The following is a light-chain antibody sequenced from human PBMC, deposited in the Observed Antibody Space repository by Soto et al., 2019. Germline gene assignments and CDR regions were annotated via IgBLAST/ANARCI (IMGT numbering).Light chain of an antibody. J-gene: IGKJ4*01. CDR2: DAS. V-gene: IGKV3-11*01. CDR3: QQRSNS. Sequence: EIVLTQSPATLSLSPGDRAVLSCRASQSVSRSLTWYQHKAGQAPRLLIYDASTRATGIPRRFSGSGSGTDFTLTIGSLEPEDFAVYYCQQRSNSFGGGTKVEIK. CDR1: QSVSRS.